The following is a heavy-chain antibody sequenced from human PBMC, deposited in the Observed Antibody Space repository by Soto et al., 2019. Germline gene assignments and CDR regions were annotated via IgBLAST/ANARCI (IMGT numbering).Heavy chain of an antibody. Sequence: GGSLRLSCAASGFTFSDHYMDLVRQAPGKGLEWVGRTASKEDSYITGYAASVRGRFTVSRDDSKSSLFLQMNSLRTEDTAVYYCARGYCTSTSCPRAHYGLDVWGQGTTVTISS. CDR2: TASKEDSYIT. V-gene: IGHV3-72*01. J-gene: IGHJ6*02. CDR1: GFTFSDHY. CDR3: ARGYCTSTSCPRAHYGLDV. D-gene: IGHD2-2*01.